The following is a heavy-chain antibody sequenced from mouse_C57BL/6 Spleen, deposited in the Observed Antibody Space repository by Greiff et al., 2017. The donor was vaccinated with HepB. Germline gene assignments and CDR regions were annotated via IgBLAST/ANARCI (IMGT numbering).Heavy chain of an antibody. V-gene: IGHV1-85*01. CDR3: ASPYGSSLWYAMDY. CDR2: IYPRDGST. J-gene: IGHJ4*01. Sequence: QVQLKESGPELVKPGASVKLSCKASGYTFTSYDINWVKQRPGQGLEWIGWIYPRDGSTKYNEKFKGKATLTVDTSSSTAYMELHSLTSEDSAVYFCASPYGSSLWYAMDYWGQGTSVTVSS. CDR1: GYTFTSYD. D-gene: IGHD1-1*01.